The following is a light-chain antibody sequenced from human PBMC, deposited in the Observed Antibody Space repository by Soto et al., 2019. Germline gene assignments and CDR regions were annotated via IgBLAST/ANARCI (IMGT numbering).Light chain of an antibody. V-gene: IGKV1-5*01. J-gene: IGKJ1*01. CDR3: QQSYTSPPT. CDR1: QSISRG. CDR2: DAS. Sequence: DIQMTQSPSTLSASVGDRVTITCRASQSISRGVAWYQQKPGKVPKLLIYDASFLESGVPSRFSGSGSGTEFTLTIESLQPEDFATYYCQQSYTSPPTFGQGTKVDIK.